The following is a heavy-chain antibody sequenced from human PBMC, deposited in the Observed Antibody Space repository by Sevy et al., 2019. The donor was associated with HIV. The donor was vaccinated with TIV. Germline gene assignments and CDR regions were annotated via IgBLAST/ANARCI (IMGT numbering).Heavy chain of an antibody. J-gene: IGHJ4*02. CDR3: ATPRFDF. Sequence: GGFLRLSCEASGFDFSSHWMQWVRQAPGKGLVWVSRMNTDGSSTNYADSVKVRFTISRDNAKNTLYLEMNNLRDEDTALYYCATPRFDFWGPGTLVTVSS. CDR1: GFDFSSHW. V-gene: IGHV3-74*01. CDR2: MNTDGSST.